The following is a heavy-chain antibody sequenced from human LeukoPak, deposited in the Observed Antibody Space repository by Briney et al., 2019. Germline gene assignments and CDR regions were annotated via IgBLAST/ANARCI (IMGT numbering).Heavy chain of an antibody. D-gene: IGHD3-22*01. J-gene: IGHJ4*02. Sequence: ASVKVSCKASGYTFTSYGISWVRQAPGQGPEWMGWISAYNGNTNYALKLQGRVTMTTDTSTSTAYMELRSLRSDDTAVYYCARDAYDSSGYYYPNYFDYWGQGTLVTVSS. CDR3: ARDAYDSSGYYYPNYFDY. CDR1: GYTFTSYG. CDR2: ISAYNGNT. V-gene: IGHV1-18*01.